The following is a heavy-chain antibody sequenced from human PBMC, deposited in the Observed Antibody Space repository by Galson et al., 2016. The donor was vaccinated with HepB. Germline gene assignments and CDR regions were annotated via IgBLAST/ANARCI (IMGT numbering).Heavy chain of an antibody. CDR2: IIPIFGTA. CDR3: ASRAGDDYDNSGYYYYYNYGMDV. CDR1: GGTFSNYA. V-gene: IGHV1-69*13. D-gene: IGHD3-22*01. Sequence: SVKVSCKASGGTFSNYAISWVRQAPGQGLEWMGGIIPIFGTANYAQNFQGRVTITADESTSTAYMELSSLRSEDTAVYYCASRAGDDYDNSGYYYYYNYGMDVWGRGTTVTVSS. J-gene: IGHJ6*02.